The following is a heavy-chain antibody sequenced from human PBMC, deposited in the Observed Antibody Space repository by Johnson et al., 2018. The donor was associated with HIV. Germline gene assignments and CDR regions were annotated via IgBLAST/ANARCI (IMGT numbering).Heavy chain of an antibody. CDR2: INWNGGST. V-gene: IGHV3-20*04. D-gene: IGHD3-10*01. CDR3: AREGWEITMIQGAFDI. CDR1: GFTFDDYG. J-gene: IGHJ3*02. Sequence: VQLVESGGGVVRPGGSLRLSCAVSGFTFDDYGMSWVRQAPGKGLEWVSVINWNGGSTGYADSVKGRFTISRDNAKNSLYLQMNSLRAEDTAWYYCAREGWEITMIQGAFDIWGQGTMVTVSS.